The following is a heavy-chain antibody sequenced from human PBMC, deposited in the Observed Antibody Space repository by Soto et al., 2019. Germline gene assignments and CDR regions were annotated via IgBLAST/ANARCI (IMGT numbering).Heavy chain of an antibody. Sequence: QVQLQESGPGLVKPSETLSLTCTVSGGSISSYYWSWIRQRPGKGLEWIGYIYYSGSTNYNPSLKSRVTISVDTSNNQLSLKLSSVSAADTAVYYFARWPYSRPLYYYYGMVVWGQVTTLTVAS. CDR3: ARWPYSRPLYYYYGMVV. CDR2: IYYSGST. V-gene: IGHV4-59*01. J-gene: IGHJ6*01. CDR1: GGSISSYY. D-gene: IGHD6-13*01.